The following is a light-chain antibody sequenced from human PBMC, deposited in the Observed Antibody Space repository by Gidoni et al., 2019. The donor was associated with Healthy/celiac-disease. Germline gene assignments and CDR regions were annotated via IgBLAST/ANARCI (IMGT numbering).Light chain of an antibody. CDR3: QQYGSSPS. J-gene: IGKJ3*01. V-gene: IGKV3-20*01. Sequence: ENVLTQSPGTLSLSPGERATLSCRASQSVSSSYLAWYQQKPGQAPRLLIYGASSRATGIPDRFSGSGSGTDFTLTISRLEPEDFAVYYCQQYGSSPSFXPXTKVDIK. CDR2: GAS. CDR1: QSVSSSY.